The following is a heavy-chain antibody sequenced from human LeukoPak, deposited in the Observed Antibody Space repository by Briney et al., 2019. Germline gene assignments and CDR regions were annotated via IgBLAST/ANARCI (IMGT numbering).Heavy chain of an antibody. Sequence: SETLSLTCTVYGGSFSAYHWNWIRQPPGKGLEWIGAINHSGGTNYNPSLKSRVTVSLDTSKNQFSLKLSAMTAADTAVYYCAREFGEPSNSFDYWGQGTLVTVSS. D-gene: IGHD3-10*01. V-gene: IGHV4-34*01. CDR1: GGSFSAYH. J-gene: IGHJ4*02. CDR2: INHSGGT. CDR3: AREFGEPSNSFDY.